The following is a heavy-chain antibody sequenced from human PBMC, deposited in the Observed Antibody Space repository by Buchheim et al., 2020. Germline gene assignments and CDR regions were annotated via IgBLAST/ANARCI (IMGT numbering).Heavy chain of an antibody. CDR2: IYPGDSDT. D-gene: IGHD3-3*01. CDR1: GYSFTSYW. CDR3: ARRVRRSYYDFWSGETGFDY. V-gene: IGHV5-51*01. Sequence: EVQLVQSGAEVKKPGESLKISCKGSGYSFTSYWIGWVRQMPGKGLEWMGIIYPGDSDTRYSQSFQGQVTISADKSISTAYPQWSSLKASDTAMYYCARRVRRSYYDFWSGETGFDYWGQGTL. J-gene: IGHJ4*02.